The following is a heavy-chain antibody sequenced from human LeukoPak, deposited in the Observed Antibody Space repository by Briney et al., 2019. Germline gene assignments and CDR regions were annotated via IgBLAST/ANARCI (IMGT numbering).Heavy chain of an antibody. J-gene: IGHJ6*02. CDR2: IYYSGST. V-gene: IGHV4-59*01. D-gene: IGHD3-9*01. CDR1: GGSFSSYY. Sequence: SETLSLTCTVSGGSFSSYYWSWIRQPPGKGLEWIGYIYYSGSTNYNPSLKSRVTISVDTSKNQFSLKLSSVTAADTAVYYCARDHYDILTGYNYGMDVWGQGTTVTVSS. CDR3: ARDHYDILTGYNYGMDV.